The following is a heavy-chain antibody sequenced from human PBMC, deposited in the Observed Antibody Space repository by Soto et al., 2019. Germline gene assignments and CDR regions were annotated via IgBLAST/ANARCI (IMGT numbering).Heavy chain of an antibody. J-gene: IGHJ5*02. D-gene: IGHD3-22*01. V-gene: IGHV3-48*02. Sequence: GGSLILSCAASGFTFSSYSMNWVRQAPGKGLEWVSYISSSSSTIYYADSVKGRFTISRDNAKNSLYLQMNSLRDEDTAVYYCARGADYDSSGIRLNWFDPWGQGTLVTVSS. CDR2: ISSSSSTI. CDR3: ARGADYDSSGIRLNWFDP. CDR1: GFTFSSYS.